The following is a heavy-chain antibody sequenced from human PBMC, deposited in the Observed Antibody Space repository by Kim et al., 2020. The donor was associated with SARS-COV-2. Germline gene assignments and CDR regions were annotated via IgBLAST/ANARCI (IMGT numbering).Heavy chain of an antibody. D-gene: IGHD3-22*01. CDR2: SRRDGGNI. J-gene: IGHJ5*02. Sequence: GGSLRLSCAASGFDFSTSWMHWVRQAPGKGLVWVARSRRDGGNITYSDAVKGRFTISRDNAKNTLDLQMNGLRTEDTAVYYCAKVGDYDSSGFYAFFRSWGQGTLATVSS. CDR3: AKVGDYDSSGFYAFFRS. V-gene: IGHV3-74*03. CDR1: GFDFSTSW.